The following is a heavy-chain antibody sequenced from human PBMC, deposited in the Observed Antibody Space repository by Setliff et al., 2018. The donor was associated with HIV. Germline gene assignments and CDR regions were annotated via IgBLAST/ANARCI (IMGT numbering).Heavy chain of an antibody. V-gene: IGHV4-59*01. CDR2: IHYGGGT. D-gene: IGHD3-10*01. Sequence: SETLSLTCSISGGSISNYYWVWIRQSPGKGLEWIGHIHYGGGTYYNPSLESRVSISRDTSKNQFSLNLRDVTAGDTALYYCARAVIPREDRGMWTKLWSAPNHMDVWGKGITVTVSS. CDR1: GGSISNYY. CDR3: ARAVIPREDRGMWTKLWSAPNHMDV. J-gene: IGHJ6*03.